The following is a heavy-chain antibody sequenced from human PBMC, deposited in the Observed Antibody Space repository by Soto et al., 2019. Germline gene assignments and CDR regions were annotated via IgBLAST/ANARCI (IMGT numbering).Heavy chain of an antibody. CDR1: GYSFTSYW. Sequence: GESLKISCKGSGYSFTSYWIGWVRQMPGKGLEWMGIIYPGDSDTRYSPSFQGQVTISADKSISTAYLQWSSLKASDTAMYYCARVFTMVRGAKTQDAFDIWGQGTMVTVSS. CDR3: ARVFTMVRGAKTQDAFDI. CDR2: IYPGDSDT. V-gene: IGHV5-51*01. D-gene: IGHD3-10*01. J-gene: IGHJ3*02.